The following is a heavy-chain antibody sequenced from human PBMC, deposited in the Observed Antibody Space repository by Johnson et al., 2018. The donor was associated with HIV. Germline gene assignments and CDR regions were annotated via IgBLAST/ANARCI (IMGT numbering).Heavy chain of an antibody. V-gene: IGHV3-20*04. CDR2: INWNGGST. CDR1: GFTFDDYG. CDR3: ARRWELHSNAFDI. J-gene: IGHJ3*02. D-gene: IGHD1-26*01. Sequence: VQLVESGGGVVRPGGSLRLSCAAPGFTFDDYGMSWVRPAPGKGLEWVSGINWNGGSTGYADPVKGRFTISRDNAKNSLYLQMNNLRAEDTALYYCARRWELHSNAFDIWGQGTMVTVSS.